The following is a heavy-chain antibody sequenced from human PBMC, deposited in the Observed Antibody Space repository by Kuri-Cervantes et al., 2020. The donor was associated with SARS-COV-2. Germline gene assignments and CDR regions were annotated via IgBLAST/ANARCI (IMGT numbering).Heavy chain of an antibody. CDR2: INHSGST. V-gene: IGHV4-39*07. D-gene: IGHD3-3*01. J-gene: IGHJ4*02. CDR1: GGSISSSSYY. CDR3: ATHYDFWSAFDY. Sequence: SETLSLTCTVSGGSISSSSYYWGWIRQPPGKGLEWIGEINHSGSTNYNPSLKSRVTISVDTSKNQFSLKLSSVTAADTAVYYCATHYDFWSAFDYWGQGTLVTVSS.